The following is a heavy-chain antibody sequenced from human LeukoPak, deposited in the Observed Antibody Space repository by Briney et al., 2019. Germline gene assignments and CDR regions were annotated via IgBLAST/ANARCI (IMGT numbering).Heavy chain of an antibody. J-gene: IGHJ5*02. D-gene: IGHD6-6*01. CDR3: ARTGRIASYNWFDP. V-gene: IGHV4-39*01. CDR2: IYYSGST. CDR1: GGSISSSSYY. Sequence: PSETLSLTCTVSGGSISSSSYYWGWIRQPPGKGLEWIGSIYYSGSTYYNPSLKSRVTISVDTSKNQFSLKLSSVTAADKAVYYCARTGRIASYNWFDPWGQGTLVTVSS.